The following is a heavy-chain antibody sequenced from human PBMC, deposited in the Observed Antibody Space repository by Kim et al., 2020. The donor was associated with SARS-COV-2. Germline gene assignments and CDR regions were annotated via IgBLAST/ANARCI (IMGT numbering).Heavy chain of an antibody. CDR3: AMDIEPDAFDI. V-gene: IGHV4-34*01. J-gene: IGHJ3*02. Sequence: SQTLSLTCAVYGGSFSGYYWSWIRQPPGKGLEWIGEINHSGSTNYNPSLKSRVTISVDTSKNQFSLKPSSVTAADTAVYYCAMDIEPDAFDIWGQGTMVT. CDR1: GGSFSGYY. CDR2: INHSGST.